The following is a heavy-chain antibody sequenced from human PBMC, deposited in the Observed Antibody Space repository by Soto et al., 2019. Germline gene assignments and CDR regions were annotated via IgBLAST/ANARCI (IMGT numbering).Heavy chain of an antibody. Sequence: QVQLVESGGGVVQPGRSLRLSCAASGFTFSSYGMHWVRQAPGMGLEWVAVISYDGSNKYYADSVKGRFTISRDNSKNTLYLQMNSLRAEDTAVYYCAKALAVTRDYWGQGTLVTVSS. CDR2: ISYDGSNK. CDR1: GFTFSSYG. V-gene: IGHV3-30*18. CDR3: AKALAVTRDY. D-gene: IGHD2-21*02. J-gene: IGHJ4*02.